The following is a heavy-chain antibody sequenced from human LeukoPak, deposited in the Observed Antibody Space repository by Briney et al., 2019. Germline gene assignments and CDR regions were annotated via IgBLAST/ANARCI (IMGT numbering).Heavy chain of an antibody. V-gene: IGHV1-69*04. CDR2: IIPILGTA. CDR3: ARGKGFVGHFDS. Sequence: GASVKVSCKASGGTFSSYAISWVRQAPGQGPEWMGRIIPILGTAEYAEKFQGRVTITADKSTTTAYMELSSLKSEDTALYFCARGKGFVGHFDSWGQGTLVTVSS. CDR1: GGTFSSYA. D-gene: IGHD2-15*01. J-gene: IGHJ4*02.